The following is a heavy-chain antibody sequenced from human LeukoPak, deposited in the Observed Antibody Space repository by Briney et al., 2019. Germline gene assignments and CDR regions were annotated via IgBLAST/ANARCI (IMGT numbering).Heavy chain of an antibody. D-gene: IGHD6-19*01. CDR1: GGSISSCY. CDR2: IYYSGST. J-gene: IGHJ4*02. V-gene: IGHV4-59*08. CDR3: ARHPGDPGWYLDY. Sequence: SETLSLTCTVSGGSISSCYWSWIRQPPGKGLEWIGYIYYSGSTNYNPSLKSRVTISVDTSKNQFSLKLSSVTAADTAVYYCARHPGDPGWYLDYWGQGTLVTVSS.